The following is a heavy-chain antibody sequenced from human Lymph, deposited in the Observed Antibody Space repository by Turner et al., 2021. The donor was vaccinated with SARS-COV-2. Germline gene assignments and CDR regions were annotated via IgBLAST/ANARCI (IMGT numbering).Heavy chain of an antibody. D-gene: IGHD2-15*01. J-gene: IGHJ4*02. CDR1: GGSISRTNW. CDR3: ATKYCSGGSCSYFDY. CDR2: ISHSGST. Sequence: QVQLQESGPGLVKPSGTLSLTCAVSGGSISRTNWWRWVRQPPGKGLEWIGDISHSGSTKYNPSLKSRVTISLDKSKNQFSLKLSSATAADTAVYYCATKYCSGGSCSYFDYWGQGTLVTVSS. V-gene: IGHV4-4*02.